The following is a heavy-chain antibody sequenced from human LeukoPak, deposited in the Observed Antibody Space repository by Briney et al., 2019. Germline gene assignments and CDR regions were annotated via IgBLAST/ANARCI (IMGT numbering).Heavy chain of an antibody. V-gene: IGHV3-7*03. D-gene: IGHD3-16*01. CDR2: INHNGNVN. CDR1: GFTFSSYW. J-gene: IGHJ6*02. CDR3: ARGGGLDV. Sequence: GGSLRLSCAPSGFTFSSYWMNWARQAPGKGLEWVASINHNGNVNYYVDSVKGRFTISRDNAKNSLYLQMSNLRAEDTAVYFCARGGGLDVWGQGATVTVSS.